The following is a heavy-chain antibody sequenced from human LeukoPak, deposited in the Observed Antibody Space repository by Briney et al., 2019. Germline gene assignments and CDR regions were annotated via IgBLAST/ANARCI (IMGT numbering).Heavy chain of an antibody. V-gene: IGHV5-51*01. CDR2: IYPGDSDT. CDR1: GYSFTSYW. CDR3: ARTARTSPWYFDL. Sequence: GESLKISCKGSGYSFTSYWIGWVRQMPGKGLEWMGIIYPGDSDTRYSPSFQGQVTISADKSISTAYLQWSSLKASDTATYYCARTARTSPWYFDLWGRGTLVTVSS. J-gene: IGHJ2*01. D-gene: IGHD6-6*01.